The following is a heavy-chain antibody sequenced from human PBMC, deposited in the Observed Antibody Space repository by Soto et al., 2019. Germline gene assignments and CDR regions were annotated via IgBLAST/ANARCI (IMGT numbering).Heavy chain of an antibody. V-gene: IGHV4-39*01. J-gene: IGHJ4*02. CDR2: IYNSGST. Sequence: QLQLQESGPGLVKPSETLSLTCTVSGGSISSRSYHWGWIRQPPGKGLECIGRIYNSGSTYYNASLKSRVSISIDTSKNQFSLKLSSVTAADTAVYYCARHPVYATGWQIGYWGQGALVTVSS. CDR1: GGSISSRSYH. D-gene: IGHD2-2*01. CDR3: ARHPVYATGWQIGY.